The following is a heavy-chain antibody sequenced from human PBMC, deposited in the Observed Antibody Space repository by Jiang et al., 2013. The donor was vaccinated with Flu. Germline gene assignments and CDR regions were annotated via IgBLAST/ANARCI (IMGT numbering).Heavy chain of an antibody. Sequence: QLVESGGGLVXPGGSLRLSCAASGFIFNSYWMSWVRQAPGKGLEWVANIKEDGSDKYYVDSVKGRFTISRDNAENSLYLQMNTLTADDTAVYYCARNPRGRFDYWGQGILVTVSS. CDR2: IKEDGSDK. CDR3: ARNPRGRFDY. CDR1: GFIFNSYW. J-gene: IGHJ4*02. D-gene: IGHD3-10*01. V-gene: IGHV3-7*03.